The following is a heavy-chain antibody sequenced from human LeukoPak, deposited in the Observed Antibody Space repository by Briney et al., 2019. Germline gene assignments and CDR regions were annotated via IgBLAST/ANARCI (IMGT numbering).Heavy chain of an antibody. CDR2: LTGSGGNT. J-gene: IGHJ4*02. CDR3: AREDSSSWSPRFDY. CDR1: GFTFSSYA. Sequence: GGSLRLTCAASGFTFSSYAMSWVRQAPGKGLEWVSGLTGSGGNTYYADSVNGRFTISRDNSKNTLYLQMNSLRAEDAAEYCCAREDSSSWSPRFDYWGQGTLVTVSS. V-gene: IGHV3-23*01. D-gene: IGHD6-13*01.